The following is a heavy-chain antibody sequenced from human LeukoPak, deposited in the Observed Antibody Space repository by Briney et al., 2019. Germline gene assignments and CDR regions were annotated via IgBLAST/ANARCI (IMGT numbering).Heavy chain of an antibody. J-gene: IGHJ4*02. CDR1: GFTFSTYS. CDR2: ISSSRSYI. CDR3: ARDLRNYYDTSGYYPNTFDD. D-gene: IGHD3-22*01. V-gene: IGHV3-21*01. Sequence: GGSLRLSCAASGFTFSTYSMNWVRQAPGKGLEWVSSISSSRSYIYYADSVKGRFTISRDNAKNSLYLQMNSLRAEDTAVYYCARDLRNYYDTSGYYPNTFDDWGRGTLVTVSS.